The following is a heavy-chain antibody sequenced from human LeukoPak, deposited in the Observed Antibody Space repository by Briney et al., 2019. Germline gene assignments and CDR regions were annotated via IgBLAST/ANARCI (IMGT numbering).Heavy chain of an antibody. CDR3: AKDPGSGSYRGEYYFDY. V-gene: IGHV3-30*02. CDR1: GFTFSSYG. CDR2: IRYDGSNK. Sequence: GGSLRLSCAASGFTFSSYGMHWVRQAPGKGLEWVAFIRYDGSNKYYADSVKGRFTISRDNSKNTLYLQMNSLRAEDTAVYYYAKDPGSGSYRGEYYFDYWGQGTLVTVSS. D-gene: IGHD1-26*01. J-gene: IGHJ4*02.